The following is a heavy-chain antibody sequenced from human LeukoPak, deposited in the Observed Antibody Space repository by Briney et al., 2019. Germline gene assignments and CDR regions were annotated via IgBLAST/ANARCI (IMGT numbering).Heavy chain of an antibody. V-gene: IGHV4-38-2*02. J-gene: IGHJ4*02. CDR3: ARVLKGRAPFDY. CDR2: IYHSGST. Sequence: SETLSLTCTVSGGSINSGYYWGWIRQPPGQGLEWIGGIYHSGSTYYNPSLKSRVTISVDTSKNQFSLKLSSVTAADTAVYYCARVLKGRAPFDYWGQGTLVTVSS. CDR1: GGSINSGYY.